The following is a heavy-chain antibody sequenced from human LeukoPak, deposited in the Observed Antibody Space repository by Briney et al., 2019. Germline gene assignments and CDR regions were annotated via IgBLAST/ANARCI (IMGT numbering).Heavy chain of an antibody. V-gene: IGHV4-39*07. CDR2: IYYSGTT. J-gene: IGHJ3*02. CDR3: ASDLQNPYYYDSSGYEGAFDI. CDR1: GGSISSSSYY. D-gene: IGHD3-22*01. Sequence: SETLSLTCTVSGGSISSSSYYWDWIRQPPGMGLEWIGSIYYSGTTYYNPSLKSRVTISIDTSKNQFSLKLSSVTAADTAVYYCASDLQNPYYYDSSGYEGAFDIWGQGTMVTVSS.